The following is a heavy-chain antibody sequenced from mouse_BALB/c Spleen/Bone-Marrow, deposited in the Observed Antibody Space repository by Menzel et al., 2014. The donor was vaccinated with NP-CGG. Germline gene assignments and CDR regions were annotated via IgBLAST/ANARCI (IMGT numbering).Heavy chain of an antibody. J-gene: IGHJ3*01. Sequence: DVQLQESGGGLVKPGGSLKLSCAASGFTFSSYAMSWVRQTPEKRLEWVASISSGGNTYYPDSMKSRFTISRDNARNILFLQMSSLGSEDTAMYYCARGGELRRWFAYWGQGTLVTVSA. CDR3: ARGGELRRWFAY. CDR1: GFTFSSYA. V-gene: IGHV5-6-5*01. D-gene: IGHD2-4*01. CDR2: ISSGGNT.